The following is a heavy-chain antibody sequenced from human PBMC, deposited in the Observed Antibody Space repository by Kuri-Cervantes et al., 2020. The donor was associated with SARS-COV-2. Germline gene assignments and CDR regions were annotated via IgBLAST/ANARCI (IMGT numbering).Heavy chain of an antibody. CDR1: GFTVSSNY. CDR2: IYSGGST. Sequence: LSLTCAASGFTVSSNYMSWVRQAPGKGLEWVSVIYSGGSTYYADSVKGRFTISRDNSKNTLYLQMNSLRAEDTAVYYCARDPGYCSSTSCYVAYFDYWGQGTLVTVSS. V-gene: IGHV3-66*02. J-gene: IGHJ4*02. CDR3: ARDPGYCSSTSCYVAYFDY. D-gene: IGHD2-2*01.